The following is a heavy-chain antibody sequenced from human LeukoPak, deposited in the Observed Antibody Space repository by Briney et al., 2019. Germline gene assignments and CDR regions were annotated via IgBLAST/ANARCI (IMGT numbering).Heavy chain of an antibody. CDR1: GFTFDDYA. V-gene: IGHV3-9*01. Sequence: GGSLRLSCAASGFTFDDYAMHWVRQAPGKGLEWVSGIGWNSRRIGYADSVKGRFTISRDSAKNSLYLQMNSLKVEDTAIYYCARDNWVDCWGQGTLVTVSS. CDR2: IGWNSRRI. J-gene: IGHJ5*01. CDR3: ARDNWVDC.